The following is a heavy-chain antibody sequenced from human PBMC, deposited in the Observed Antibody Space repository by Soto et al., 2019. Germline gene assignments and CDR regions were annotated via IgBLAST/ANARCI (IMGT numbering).Heavy chain of an antibody. Sequence: GASVKVSCKAIGYSFTSHYMHWVRQAPGQGLEWMGTIYPGGVNIGYAQKFKGRVTMTKDTSTSTVYMELNSLTSEDTAVYYCATTSTGDSAFDIWGQGTTVTVSS. CDR2: IYPGGVNI. CDR1: GYSFTSHY. V-gene: IGHV1-46*01. D-gene: IGHD7-27*01. CDR3: ATTSTGDSAFDI. J-gene: IGHJ3*02.